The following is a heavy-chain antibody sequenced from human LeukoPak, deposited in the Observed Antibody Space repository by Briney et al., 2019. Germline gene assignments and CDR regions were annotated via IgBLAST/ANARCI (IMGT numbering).Heavy chain of an antibody. CDR1: GFAFSSCG. D-gene: IGHD3-10*01. Sequence: GGSLRLSCIESGFAFSSCGMHWVRQAPGKGLEWAAFIRSDGSNKYYADSVKGRFTISRDNSKNTLYLQLDSLRAEDTAVYYCAKDRGVGFGEVWGQGTLVTVSS. CDR3: AKDRGVGFGEV. CDR2: IRSDGSNK. J-gene: IGHJ4*02. V-gene: IGHV3-30*02.